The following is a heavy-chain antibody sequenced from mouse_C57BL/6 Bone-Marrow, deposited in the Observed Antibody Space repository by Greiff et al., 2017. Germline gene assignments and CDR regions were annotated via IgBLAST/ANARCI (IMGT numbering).Heavy chain of an antibody. Sequence: VQLQQSGAELVKPGASVKLSCKASGYTFTSYWMHWVKQRPGQGLEWIGMIHPNSGSTNYNEKFKSKATLTVDKSSSTAYMQLSSLTSEDSAVYYCAREDKVYYSNYVWYFDVWGTGTTVTVSS. CDR2: IHPNSGST. CDR1: GYTFTSYW. CDR3: AREDKVYYSNYVWYFDV. J-gene: IGHJ1*03. D-gene: IGHD2-5*01. V-gene: IGHV1-64*01.